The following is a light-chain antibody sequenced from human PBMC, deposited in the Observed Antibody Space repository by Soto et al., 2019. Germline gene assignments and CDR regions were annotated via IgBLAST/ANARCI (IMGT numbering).Light chain of an antibody. CDR3: QQRSNWPIT. V-gene: IGKV3-11*02. CDR1: QSVSSY. J-gene: IGKJ5*01. CDR2: DAS. Sequence: ELVLTQSPATLSLSPGERATLSCRASQSVSSYLAWYQQKPGQAPRLLIYDASNRATGIPARFSGSASGRDFTLTISSLEPEDFAVYYCQQRSNWPITFGQGTSLEIK.